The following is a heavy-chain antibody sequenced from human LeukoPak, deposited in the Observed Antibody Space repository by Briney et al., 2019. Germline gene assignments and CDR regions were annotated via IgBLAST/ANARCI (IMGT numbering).Heavy chain of an antibody. J-gene: IGHJ6*03. D-gene: IGHD2/OR15-2a*01. V-gene: IGHV4-30-2*01. CDR1: GGSTGGGDYSISSGGYY. CDR2: IRQRGST. CDR3: ARIHFQFYYMDV. Sequence: PSETPSLTCSVSGGSTGGGDYSISSGGYYWSWVRQPPGKGLEWIGHIRQRGSTYYNPSLKSRVTISVDRPKNQVSLKLIAMTAADTAVYYCARIHFQFYYMDVWGKGTTVTVSS.